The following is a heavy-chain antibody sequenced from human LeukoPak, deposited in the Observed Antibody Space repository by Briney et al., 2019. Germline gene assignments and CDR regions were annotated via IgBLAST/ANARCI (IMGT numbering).Heavy chain of an antibody. CDR2: INHSGST. CDR3: ATGYSGYKTFD. J-gene: IGHJ4*02. V-gene: IGHV4-34*01. CDR1: GGSFSGYY. Sequence: PSETLSLTCAVYGGSFSGYYWSWIRQPPGKGLEWIGEINHSGSTNYNPSLKSRVTISVDTSKNQSSLKLSSVTAADTAVYYCATGYSGYKTFDWGQGTLVTVSS. D-gene: IGHD5-12*01.